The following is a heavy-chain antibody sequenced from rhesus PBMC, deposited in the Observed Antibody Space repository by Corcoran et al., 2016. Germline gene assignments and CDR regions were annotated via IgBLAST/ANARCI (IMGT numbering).Heavy chain of an antibody. CDR1: GYTFHTFS. V-gene: IGHV1S9*01. CDR2: INQSNGNT. Sequence: QVQLVQSGAEVMKTGASVKTFCNASGYTFHTFSIHLVIKASGQVLEWLGWINQSNGNTGYAQKFQGRVTMTRDTSTSTAYMELSSLRSEDTAVYYCTRERGSYDYWGQGVLVTVSS. CDR3: TRERGSYDY. J-gene: IGHJ4*01.